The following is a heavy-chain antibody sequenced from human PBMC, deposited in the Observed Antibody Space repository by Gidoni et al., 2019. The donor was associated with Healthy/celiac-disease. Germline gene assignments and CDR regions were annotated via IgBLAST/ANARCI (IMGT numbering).Heavy chain of an antibody. J-gene: IGHJ6*02. CDR2: IYYSGST. CDR1: GGSISGYY. Sequence: QVQLQESGPGLVKPSETLSLTCTVSGGSISGYYWSWIRQPPGKGLEWIGYIYYSGSTNYNPSLKSRVTISVDTSKNQFSLKLSSVTAADTAVYYCARDRKLWFGDPGLGMDVWGQGTTVTVSS. CDR3: ARDRKLWFGDPGLGMDV. V-gene: IGHV4-59*01. D-gene: IGHD3-10*01.